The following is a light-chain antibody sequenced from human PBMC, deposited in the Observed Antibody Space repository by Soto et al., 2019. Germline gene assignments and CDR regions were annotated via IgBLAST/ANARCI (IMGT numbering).Light chain of an antibody. V-gene: IGKV3-20*01. CDR3: QQYGSSPT. Sequence: EVVLTQSPGTLSLSPGDRATLSCRASQSVTNNYLAWYQQKPGQAPRLLIHAASTRATGIPDRFSGSGSGTDFTLTISRLEPEDFAVYYCQQYGSSPTFGQGTKVDIK. CDR2: AAS. J-gene: IGKJ1*01. CDR1: QSVTNNY.